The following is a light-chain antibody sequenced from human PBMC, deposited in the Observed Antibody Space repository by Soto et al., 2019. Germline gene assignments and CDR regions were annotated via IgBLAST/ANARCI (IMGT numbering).Light chain of an antibody. CDR3: SSYTGTSTFV. CDR1: SSDVGGYDY. J-gene: IGLJ1*01. Sequence: QSVLNQPASVSGSPGQSITISCTGTSSDVGGYDYVSWYQQLPGKAPELMIYDVNNRPSGVSNRFSGSKSGNTASLTISGLQAEDEADYYCSSYTGTSTFVFGTGTKVTVL. V-gene: IGLV2-14*01. CDR2: DVN.